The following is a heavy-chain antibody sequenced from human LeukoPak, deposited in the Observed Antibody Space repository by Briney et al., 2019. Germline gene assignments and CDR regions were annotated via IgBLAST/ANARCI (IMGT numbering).Heavy chain of an antibody. D-gene: IGHD6-19*01. J-gene: IGHJ4*02. CDR1: GCTFTSYG. Sequence: ASVKVSCKASGCTFTSYGISWVRQAPGQGLEWMGWISAYNGNTNHAQKLQGRVTMTTDTSTSTAYMELRSLRSDDTAVYYCARDYGVGVAGMAFDYWGQGTLVTVSS. V-gene: IGHV1-18*01. CDR2: ISAYNGNT. CDR3: ARDYGVGVAGMAFDY.